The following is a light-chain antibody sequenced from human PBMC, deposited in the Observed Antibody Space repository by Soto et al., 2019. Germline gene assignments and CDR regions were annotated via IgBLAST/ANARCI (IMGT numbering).Light chain of an antibody. Sequence: DIQMTQSPSSLSAAVGDSVTITCRASQTISTYLNWYQQEPGKAPKLLIYAASSLQSGVPSRFSGSGSGTDFTLTISSLQHEDFAAYYCQQSHGIPYTFGQGTKLEIK. CDR2: AAS. V-gene: IGKV1-39*01. CDR3: QQSHGIPYT. CDR1: QTISTY. J-gene: IGKJ2*01.